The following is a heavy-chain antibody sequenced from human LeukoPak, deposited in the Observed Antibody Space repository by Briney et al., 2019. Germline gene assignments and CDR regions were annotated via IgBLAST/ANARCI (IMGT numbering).Heavy chain of an antibody. V-gene: IGHV3-23*01. J-gene: IGHJ4*02. Sequence: PRGSLRPSCAASGFTSTNYSMSWVRQAPGEGLEWVSSISGSGGRTYYADSVRGRFTISRDNSKSTVYVQMSSLRAEDTAVYFCVVVSYCAVDCYDYWGQGTLVTVSS. CDR1: GFTSTNYS. CDR2: ISGSGGRT. CDR3: VVVSYCAVDCYDY. D-gene: IGHD2-21*01.